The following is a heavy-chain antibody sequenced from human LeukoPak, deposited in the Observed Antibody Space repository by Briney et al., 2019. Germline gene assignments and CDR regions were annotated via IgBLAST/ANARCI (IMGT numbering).Heavy chain of an antibody. D-gene: IGHD6-19*01. J-gene: IGHJ4*02. Sequence: PGGSLRLSCAASGFTFSSYWMSWVRQAPGKGLEWVAVISYDGSNKYYADSVKGRFTISRDNSKNTLYLQMNSLRAEDTAVYYCECRGVAVLDYWGQGTLVTVSS. CDR3: ECRGVAVLDY. V-gene: IGHV3-30-3*01. CDR2: ISYDGSNK. CDR1: GFTFSSYW.